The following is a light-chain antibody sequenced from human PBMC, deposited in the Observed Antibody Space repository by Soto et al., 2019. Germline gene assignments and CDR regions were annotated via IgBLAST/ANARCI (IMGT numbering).Light chain of an antibody. CDR2: GND. J-gene: IGLJ2*01. V-gene: IGLV1-40*01. CDR1: SSNIGAGYV. CDR3: QSYDSSLSGSEV. Sequence: QSVLTQPPSVSGAPGQRVTISCAGTSSNIGAGYVVHWYQHLPGTAPKLLIYGNDNRPSGVPDRFSGSKSGTSASLAITGLQAEDEADYYCQSYDSSLSGSEVFGGGTKLTVL.